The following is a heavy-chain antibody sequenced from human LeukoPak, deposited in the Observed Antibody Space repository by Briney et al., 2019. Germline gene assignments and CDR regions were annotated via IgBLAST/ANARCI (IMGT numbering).Heavy chain of an antibody. V-gene: IGHV3-7*01. J-gene: IGHJ4*02. CDR1: GFTFSTSW. CDR3: TKSLDY. Sequence: GGSLRLSCVASGFTFSTSWMDWVHHVPGKGLEWVANIKEDGSETYYVDSAKGRFTISRDNAKKSLYLQMDSLRVVDTAIYYCTKSLDYWGQGTLVTVSS. CDR2: IKEDGSET.